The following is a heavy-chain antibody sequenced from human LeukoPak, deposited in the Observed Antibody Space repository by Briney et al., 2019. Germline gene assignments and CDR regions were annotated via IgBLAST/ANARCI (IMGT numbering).Heavy chain of an antibody. Sequence: ASVKVSCKASGGTFSSYAISWVRQAPGQGLEWMGRIIPILGIANYAQKFQGRVTITADKSTSTAYMELSSLRSEDTAVYYCARARTLNQYSSSWYGAVNWFDPWGQGTLVTVSS. J-gene: IGHJ5*02. V-gene: IGHV1-69*04. CDR3: ARARTLNQYSSSWYGAVNWFDP. CDR1: GGTFSSYA. D-gene: IGHD6-13*01. CDR2: IIPILGIA.